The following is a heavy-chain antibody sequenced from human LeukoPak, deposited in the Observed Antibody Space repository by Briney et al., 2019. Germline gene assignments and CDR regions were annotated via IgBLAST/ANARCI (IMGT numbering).Heavy chain of an antibody. CDR2: ISWNSGSI. D-gene: IGHD3-10*01. CDR3: VRQDYYGSGRFDY. V-gene: IGHV3-9*01. CDR1: GFTFDDYA. J-gene: IGHJ4*02. Sequence: GRSLRLSCAASGFTFDDYAMHWVRRAPGKGLEWVSGISWNSGSIGYADSVKGRFTISRDNAKNSLYLQMNSLRAEDTALYYCVRQDYYGSGRFDYWGQGTLVTVSS.